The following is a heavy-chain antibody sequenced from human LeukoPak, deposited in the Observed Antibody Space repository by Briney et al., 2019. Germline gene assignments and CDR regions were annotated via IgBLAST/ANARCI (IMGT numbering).Heavy chain of an antibody. CDR3: ASYGSGSYSLSTD. V-gene: IGHV3-23*01. D-gene: IGHD3-10*01. CDR1: GFTFSSYA. Sequence: QAGGSLRLPCAASGFTFSSYAMSWVRQAPGKGLEWVSAISGSGGGTYYADSVKGRFTISRDNSKNTLYLQMNGLRAEDTAVYYCASYGSGSYSLSTDWGQGTLVTVSS. CDR2: ISGSGGGT. J-gene: IGHJ4*02.